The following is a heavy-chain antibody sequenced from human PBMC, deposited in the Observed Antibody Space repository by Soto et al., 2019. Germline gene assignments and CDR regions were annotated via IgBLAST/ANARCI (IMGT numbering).Heavy chain of an antibody. CDR2: IYCSGST. CDR3: ARGAHDFWSGYLDY. J-gene: IGHJ4*02. D-gene: IGHD3-3*01. V-gene: IGHV4-31*03. Sequence: LSLTCTVSGGSISSGGYYWSWIRQHPGKGLEWIGYIYCSGSTYYNPSLKSRVTISVDTSKNQFSLKLSSVTAADTAGYYCARGAHDFWSGYLDYWGQGTLVTVSS. CDR1: GGSISSGGYY.